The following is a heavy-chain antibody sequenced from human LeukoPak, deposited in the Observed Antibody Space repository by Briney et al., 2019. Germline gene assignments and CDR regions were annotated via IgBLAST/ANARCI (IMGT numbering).Heavy chain of an antibody. CDR3: ARGGQYYYDTLVSMDV. CDR1: GGSISSYY. Sequence: PSETLSLTCTVSGGSISSYYWSWIRQPPGKGLEWIGYIYYSGSTNYNPPLKSRVTILVDTSKHQFSLNLSSVTAADTAVYYCARGGQYYYDTLVSMDVWGKGTTVTVSS. V-gene: IGHV4-59*01. CDR2: IYYSGST. J-gene: IGHJ6*03. D-gene: IGHD3-22*01.